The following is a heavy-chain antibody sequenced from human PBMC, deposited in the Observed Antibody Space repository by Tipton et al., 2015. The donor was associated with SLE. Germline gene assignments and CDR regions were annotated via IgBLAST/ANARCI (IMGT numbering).Heavy chain of an antibody. CDR2: IYYSGST. J-gene: IGHJ3*01. CDR3: GRARVGMGYVFDV. Sequence: TLSLTCTVSGGSISSGGYYWSWIRQHPGKGLEWIGSIYYSGSTYYNPSLKSRLTISVDTSKNQFSLRLTSVTAADTALYYCGRARVGMGYVFDVWGQGTMVTVSS. CDR1: GGSISSGGYY. D-gene: IGHD5-24*01. V-gene: IGHV4-39*07.